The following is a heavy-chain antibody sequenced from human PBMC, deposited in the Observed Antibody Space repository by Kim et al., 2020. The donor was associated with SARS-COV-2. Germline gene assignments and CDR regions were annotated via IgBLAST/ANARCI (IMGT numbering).Heavy chain of an antibody. CDR3: ARVSDHGEGIGYMDV. CDR1: GGSFSGYY. Sequence: SETLSLTCAVYGGSFSGYYWSWIRQPPGKGLEWIGEINHSGSTNYNPSLKSRVTISVDTSKNQFSLKLSSVTAADTAVYYCARVSDHGEGIGYMDVWGKG. V-gene: IGHV4-34*01. J-gene: IGHJ6*03. D-gene: IGHD4-17*01. CDR2: INHSGST.